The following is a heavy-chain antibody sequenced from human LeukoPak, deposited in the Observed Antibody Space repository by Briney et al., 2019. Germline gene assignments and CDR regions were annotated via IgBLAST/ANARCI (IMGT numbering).Heavy chain of an antibody. Sequence: SETLSLTCTVSGDSISSSNWWSWVRLPPGKGLDWIGEISHTGSTKYSPSLKDRVTISKDNSKNQFSLKLNSVTAADTATYYCTRSSGWWSLDYWGQGALVTVSS. CDR3: TRSSGWWSLDY. J-gene: IGHJ4*02. CDR2: ISHTGST. D-gene: IGHD6-19*01. CDR1: GDSISSSNW. V-gene: IGHV4-4*02.